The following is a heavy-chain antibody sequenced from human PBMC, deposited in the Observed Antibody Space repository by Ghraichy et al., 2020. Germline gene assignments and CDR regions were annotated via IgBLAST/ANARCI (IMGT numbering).Heavy chain of an antibody. J-gene: IGHJ6*02. Sequence: GESLNISCAASGFTFSSYGMHWVRQAPGKGLEWVAVIWYDGSNKYYADSVKGRFTISRDNSKNTLYLQMNSLRAEDTAVYYCARDLGQIVRVPAAIHYYYSMDVWGQGTTVTVSS. CDR2: IWYDGSNK. CDR1: GFTFSSYG. D-gene: IGHD2-2*01. V-gene: IGHV3-33*08. CDR3: ARDLGQIVRVPAAIHYYYSMDV.